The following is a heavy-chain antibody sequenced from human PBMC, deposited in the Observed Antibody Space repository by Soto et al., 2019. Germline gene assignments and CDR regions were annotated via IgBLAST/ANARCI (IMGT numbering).Heavy chain of an antibody. V-gene: IGHV1-69*01. D-gene: IGHD3-10*01. Sequence: VQLVRSGAEVKKPGCSVKLSCKASGGTFNRYTISWVRQVPGQGLEWVGGIIPIFGTANYAHKVQGRVAIIADESTSAAYMELRRLSSEDTAVYDSALWAVREGNTSKYNCSGMDVWGQGTRVTVSS. CDR1: GGTFNRYT. CDR3: ALWAVREGNTSKYNCSGMDV. CDR2: IIPIFGTA. J-gene: IGHJ6*02.